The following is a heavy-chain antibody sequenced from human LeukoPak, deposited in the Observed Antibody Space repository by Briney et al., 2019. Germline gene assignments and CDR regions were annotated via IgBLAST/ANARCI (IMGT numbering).Heavy chain of an antibody. Sequence: SQTLSLTCAISGDSVSSNSAAWNWIRQSPSRGLEWLGRTYFRSKWYNDYAVSVKSRITINPDTSKNQFSLQLNSVTPEDTAVYYCARGPMVRGVIIVYYFDYWGQGTLVTVSS. D-gene: IGHD3-10*01. CDR3: ARGPMVRGVIIVYYFDY. V-gene: IGHV6-1*01. CDR1: GDSVSSNSAA. J-gene: IGHJ4*02. CDR2: TYFRSKWYN.